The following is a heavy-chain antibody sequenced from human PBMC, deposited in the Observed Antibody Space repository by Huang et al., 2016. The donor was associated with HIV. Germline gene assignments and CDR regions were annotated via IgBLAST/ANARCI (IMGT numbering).Heavy chain of an antibody. CDR3: ARGRGTSWSFFDT. CDR2: ITQSGRT. Sequence: QVRLDQWGAGLLKPSETLTLTCAVYGDSLSGFFWRWIRQSPGRGLEWIGEITQSGRTNYNPSLKSRVTIAIETSKKQFSLKLKSVTADDTSTYYCARGRGTSWSFFDTWGQGSFVTVSS. D-gene: IGHD2-2*01. V-gene: IGHV4-34*01. J-gene: IGHJ5*02. CDR1: GDSLSGFF.